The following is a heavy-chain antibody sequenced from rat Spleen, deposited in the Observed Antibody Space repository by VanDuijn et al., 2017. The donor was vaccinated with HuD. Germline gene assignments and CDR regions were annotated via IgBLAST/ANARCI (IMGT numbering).Heavy chain of an antibody. CDR1: GFIFSNYY. CDR2: ISYEGSGT. D-gene: IGHD1-10*01. CDR3: TRGTTPFAS. Sequence: EVQLVESGGGLVQPGRSLKLSCAASGFIFSNYYMAWVRQAPTKGLEWVASISYEGSGTYYGDSVKGRFTISRDNAKNTLYLQMNSLRSEDTATYYCTRGTTPFASWGQGVMVTVSS. J-gene: IGHJ2*01. V-gene: IGHV5-22*01.